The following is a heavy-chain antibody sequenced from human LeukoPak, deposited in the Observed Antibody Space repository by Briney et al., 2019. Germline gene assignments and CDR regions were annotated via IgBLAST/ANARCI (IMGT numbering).Heavy chain of an antibody. Sequence: PSETLSLTCAVYGGSFSGYYWSWIRQPPGKGLEGIGEINHSGSTNYNPSLKSRVTISVDTSKNQFSLKLSSVTAADTAVYYCARGGGGGWAAAANWFDPWGQGTLVTVSS. CDR1: GGSFSGYY. V-gene: IGHV4-34*01. D-gene: IGHD6-13*01. CDR2: INHSGST. J-gene: IGHJ5*02. CDR3: ARGGGGGWAAAANWFDP.